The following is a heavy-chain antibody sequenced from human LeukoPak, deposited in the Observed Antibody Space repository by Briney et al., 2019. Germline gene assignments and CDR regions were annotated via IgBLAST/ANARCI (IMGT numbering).Heavy chain of an antibody. J-gene: IGHJ4*02. D-gene: IGHD2-2*01. CDR2: IYYSGST. V-gene: IGHV4-59*08. CDR3: ARTYCTSSSCPLDY. CDR1: GGSISSYY. Sequence: SETLSLTCTVSGGSISSYYWSWIRQPPGKGLEWIGYIYYSGSTNYNPSLKSRVTISVDTSKNQFSLKLSSVTAADTAVYYCARTYCTSSSCPLDYWGQGTLVTVSS.